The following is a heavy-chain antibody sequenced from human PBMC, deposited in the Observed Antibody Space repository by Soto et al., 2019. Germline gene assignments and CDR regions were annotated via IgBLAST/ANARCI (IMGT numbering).Heavy chain of an antibody. CDR3: AKWSGYGDE. Sequence: EVQLLESGGGLVQPGGSLRLSCAASGFSFSTYSMAWVRQAPGKGPEWVSGLSHGGAYTFYADSVKGRFTISVDISQNTVYLQMNSPRTEDTAVYYCAKWSGYGDEWGQGTLVTVSS. CDR2: LSHGGAYT. V-gene: IGHV3-23*01. D-gene: IGHD5-12*01. J-gene: IGHJ4*02. CDR1: GFSFSTYS.